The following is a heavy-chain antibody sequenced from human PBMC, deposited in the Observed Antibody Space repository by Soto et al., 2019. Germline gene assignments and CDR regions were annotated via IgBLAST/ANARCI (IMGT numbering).Heavy chain of an antibody. J-gene: IGHJ6*02. D-gene: IGHD3-10*01. CDR2: IYNSGST. V-gene: IGHV4-30-2*01. Sequence: QLQLQESGSRLVKPSQTLSLACTVSGGSISSGGFSWSWIRQPPGKGLEWIGYIYNSGSTSHNPSLKCRVTLSVDRSRNQFFLTLRSVTAADTAVYYCVRDRGGGSGNYYKSPGMDVWGQGTTVTVSS. CDR1: GGSISSGGFS. CDR3: VRDRGGGSGNYYKSPGMDV.